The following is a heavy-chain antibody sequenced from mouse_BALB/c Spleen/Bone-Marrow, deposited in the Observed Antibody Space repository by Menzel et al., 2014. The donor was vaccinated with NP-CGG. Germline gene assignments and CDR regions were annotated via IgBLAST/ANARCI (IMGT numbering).Heavy chain of an antibody. V-gene: IGHV1-80*01. D-gene: IGHD2-2*01. CDR1: GYAFSSYW. CDR2: IYPGDGDT. CDR3: ARWLPAMDY. Sequence: VQLQQSGAELVRPGSSVKISCKASGYAFSSYWMSWVKQRPGQGLEWIGQIYPGDGDTNYNGKFKGKATLTADKSSSTAYMQLSSLTSEVSAVYFCARWLPAMDYWGQGTSVTVSS. J-gene: IGHJ4*01.